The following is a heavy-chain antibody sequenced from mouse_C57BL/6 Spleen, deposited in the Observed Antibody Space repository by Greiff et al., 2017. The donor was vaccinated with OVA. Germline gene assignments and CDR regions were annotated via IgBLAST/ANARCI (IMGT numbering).Heavy chain of an antibody. J-gene: IGHJ2*01. Sequence: EVQLQQSGTVLARPGASVKMSCKTSGYTFTSYWMHWVKQRPGQGLEWIGAIYPGNSDTSYNQKFKGKAKLTAVTSASTAYMELSSLTNEDSAVYYCTPYDYDGYYFDYWGQGTTLTVSS. CDR1: GYTFTSYW. V-gene: IGHV1-5*01. CDR2: IYPGNSDT. D-gene: IGHD2-4*01. CDR3: TPYDYDGYYFDY.